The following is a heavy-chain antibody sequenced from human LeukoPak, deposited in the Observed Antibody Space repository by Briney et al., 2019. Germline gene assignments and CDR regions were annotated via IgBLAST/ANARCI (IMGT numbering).Heavy chain of an antibody. V-gene: IGHV4-59*05. CDR2: ISYSGNT. J-gene: IGHJ5*01. D-gene: IGHD2-2*02. Sequence: PSETLSLTCSVSRGSISVYYWSWLRQPPGKGLEWIGSISYSGNTYYNPSLKSRVTISVDTSKNQFSLKLSSVTAADTAVYYCARGSGYCSLTSCYSYHFYSCGQGTLVTVSS. CDR3: ARGSGYCSLTSCYSYHFYS. CDR1: RGSISVYY.